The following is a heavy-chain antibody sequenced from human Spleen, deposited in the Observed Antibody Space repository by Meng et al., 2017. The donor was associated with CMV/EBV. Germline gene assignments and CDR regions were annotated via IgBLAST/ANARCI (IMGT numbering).Heavy chain of an antibody. Sequence: GESLKISCAASGFTFSSYAMHWVRQAPGKGLEWVGRIKSKIDGGTTDYAAPVKGRFTISRDDSKNTLYLQMNSLKTEDTAVYYCATDQNYYDSSGYYYWGQGTLVTVSS. CDR1: GFTFSSYA. CDR3: ATDQNYYDSSGYYY. CDR2: IKSKIDGGTT. D-gene: IGHD3-22*01. J-gene: IGHJ4*02. V-gene: IGHV3-15*01.